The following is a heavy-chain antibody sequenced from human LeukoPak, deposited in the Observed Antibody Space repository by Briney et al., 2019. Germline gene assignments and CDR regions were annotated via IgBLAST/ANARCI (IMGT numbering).Heavy chain of an antibody. V-gene: IGHV4-59*01. J-gene: IGHJ4*02. CDR1: GGYISSYY. D-gene: IGHD4-23*01. CDR2: IYYSGST. Sequence: TSETLSLTCTVSGGYISSYYWSWIRQPPGKGLEWIGYIYYSGSTNYNPSLKSRVTISVDTSKNQFSLKLSSVTAADTAVYYCASGGGNSGFIDYWGQGTLVTVSS. CDR3: ASGGGNSGFIDY.